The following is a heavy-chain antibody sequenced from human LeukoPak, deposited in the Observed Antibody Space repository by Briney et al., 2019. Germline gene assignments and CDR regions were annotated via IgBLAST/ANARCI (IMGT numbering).Heavy chain of an antibody. CDR2: ISAYNGNT. J-gene: IGHJ4*02. D-gene: IGHD4-23*01. V-gene: IGHV1-18*01. Sequence: ASMKVSCKASGYTFLSYGISWVRQAPGQGLEWMGWISAYNGNTNYAQKLQGRVTMTTDTSTSTAYMELRSPRSDDTAVYYCARDPGTYGGNTFDYWGQGTLVTVSS. CDR3: ARDPGTYGGNTFDY. CDR1: GYTFLSYG.